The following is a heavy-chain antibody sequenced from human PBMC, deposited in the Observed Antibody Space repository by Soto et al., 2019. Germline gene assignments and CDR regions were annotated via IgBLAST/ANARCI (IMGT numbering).Heavy chain of an antibody. V-gene: IGHV3-15*01. Sequence: VGSLRLSCAASGLTFSNAWMSWVRQAPGKGLEWVGRIKSKTDGGTTDYAAPVKGRFTISRDDSKNTLYLQMNSLKTEDTAVYYCTTDRGEDWFDPWGQGTLVTVSS. J-gene: IGHJ5*02. CDR1: GLTFSNAW. CDR3: TTDRGEDWFDP. CDR2: IKSKTDGGTT. D-gene: IGHD3-10*01.